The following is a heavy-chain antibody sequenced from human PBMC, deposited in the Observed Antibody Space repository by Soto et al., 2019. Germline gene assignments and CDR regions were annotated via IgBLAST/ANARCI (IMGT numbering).Heavy chain of an antibody. CDR3: ARVLRGWFDP. CDR2: ISHSGIT. CDR1: GGSITSANW. Sequence: QVQLQESGPGLVKPSGTLSLTCAVSGGSITSANWWTWVRQPPGGGLEWIGEISHSGITNYKASLKSRVTMSVDKTQNDVSLKLTSVTAADTAVYYCARVLRGWFDPWGQGTPVTVSS. V-gene: IGHV4-4*02. J-gene: IGHJ5*02.